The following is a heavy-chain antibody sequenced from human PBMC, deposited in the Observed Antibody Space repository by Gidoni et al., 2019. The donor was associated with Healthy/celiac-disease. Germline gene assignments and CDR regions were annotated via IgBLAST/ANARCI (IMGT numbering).Heavy chain of an antibody. V-gene: IGHV4-38-2*01. J-gene: IGHJ4*02. D-gene: IGHD3-16*01. CDR2: IYHSGNT. Sequence: QVQLQESGPGLVTPSEPLSLTCAVSGYSISSGYYWGWIRQPPGKGREWIGSIYHSGNTYYNPSLKSRVTISVDTSKNQFSLKLSSLIAADTAVYYCARARGGVMGYYLDYWGQGTLVTVSS. CDR1: GYSISSGYY. CDR3: ARARGGVMGYYLDY.